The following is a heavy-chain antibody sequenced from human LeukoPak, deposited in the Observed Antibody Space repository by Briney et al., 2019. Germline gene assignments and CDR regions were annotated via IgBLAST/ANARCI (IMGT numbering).Heavy chain of an antibody. CDR1: GFTFSSYS. J-gene: IGHJ3*02. D-gene: IGHD2-15*01. V-gene: IGHV3-21*01. CDR2: ISSSSSYI. CDR3: AKERGRYCSGGSCYNAFDI. Sequence: GGSLRLSCAASGFTFSSYSMNWVRQAPGKGLEWVSSISSSSSYIYYADSVKGRFTISRDNAKNSLYLQMNSLRAEDTAVYYCAKERGRYCSGGSCYNAFDIWGQGTMVTVSS.